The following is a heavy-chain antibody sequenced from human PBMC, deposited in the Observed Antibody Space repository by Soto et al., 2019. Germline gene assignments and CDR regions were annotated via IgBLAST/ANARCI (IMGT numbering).Heavy chain of an antibody. D-gene: IGHD3-10*01. CDR3: ARHENSPYYYGSGSYYSDY. V-gene: IGHV5-51*01. CDR2: IYPGDSDT. CDR1: GYSFTSYW. J-gene: IGHJ4*02. Sequence: GESLKISCKGSGYSFTSYWIGWVRQMPGKGLEWMGIIYPGDSDTRYSPSFQGQVTISADKSISTAYLQWSSLKASDTAMYYCARHENSPYYYGSGSYYSDYWGQGTLVTVSS.